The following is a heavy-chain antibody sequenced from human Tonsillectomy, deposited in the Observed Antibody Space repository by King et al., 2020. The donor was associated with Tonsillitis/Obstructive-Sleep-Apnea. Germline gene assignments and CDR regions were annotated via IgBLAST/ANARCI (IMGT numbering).Heavy chain of an antibody. CDR2: TRNKANSYTT. CDR1: GFTFSDHY. Sequence: VQLVESGGGLVQPGGSLRLSCAASGFTFSDHYMDWVRQAPGKGLEWVGRTRNKANSYTTEYAASVKGRFTISRDDSKNSLYLQMNILKTEDTAVYYCAIYCSGGSCSNDAFDIWGQGTMVTVSS. V-gene: IGHV3-72*01. J-gene: IGHJ3*02. D-gene: IGHD2-15*01. CDR3: AIYCSGGSCSNDAFDI.